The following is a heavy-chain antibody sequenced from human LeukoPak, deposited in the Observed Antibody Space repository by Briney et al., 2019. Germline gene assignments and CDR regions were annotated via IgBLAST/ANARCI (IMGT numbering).Heavy chain of an antibody. V-gene: IGHV3-30*18. CDR2: ISKDGSSK. CDR1: GFTFNTYG. J-gene: IGHJ4*02. D-gene: IGHD2-2*01. Sequence: GGSLRLSCVASGFTFNTYGMHWVRQAPGKGLEWVTGISKDGSSKDYADSVKGRFTNSRDNSKNTMYLQMNSLRVEDTAVYYCAKAAYCTSTSCHFSGYAQRPLDSWGQGTLVTVSS. CDR3: AKAAYCTSTSCHFSGYAQRPLDS.